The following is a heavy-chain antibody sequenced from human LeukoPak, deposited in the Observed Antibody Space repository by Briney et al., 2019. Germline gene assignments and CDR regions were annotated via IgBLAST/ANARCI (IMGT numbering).Heavy chain of an antibody. Sequence: PSETLSLTCAVSGYSISSGYYWGWIRQPPGKGLEWIGSIHHSGSTYSNSSLKSRVTISVDTSKNQFSLNLNPVAAADTAVYYCVRVSGGYDTKYYFDCWGQGTLVTVSS. V-gene: IGHV4-38-2*01. CDR3: VRVSGGYDTKYYFDC. CDR2: IHHSGST. D-gene: IGHD1-26*01. J-gene: IGHJ4*02. CDR1: GYSISSGYY.